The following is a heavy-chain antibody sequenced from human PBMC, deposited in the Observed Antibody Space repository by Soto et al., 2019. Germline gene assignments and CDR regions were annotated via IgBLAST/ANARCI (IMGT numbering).Heavy chain of an antibody. Sequence: QVHLVQSGAEVKKPGASVKVSCKASGYTFTSYGITWVRQAPGQGLEWMGWISAHNGNTDYAQKLQGRVIVPRDTSTSTAYMELRRLRSDDTAVYYCARGRYGDYWGQGALVTVSS. CDR2: ISAHNGNT. V-gene: IGHV1-18*01. D-gene: IGHD1-1*01. J-gene: IGHJ4*02. CDR3: ARGRYGDY. CDR1: GYTFTSYG.